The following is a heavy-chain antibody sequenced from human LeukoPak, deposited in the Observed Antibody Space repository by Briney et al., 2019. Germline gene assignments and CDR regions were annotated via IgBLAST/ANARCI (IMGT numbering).Heavy chain of an antibody. Sequence: GRSLRLSCAASGFTFSSYGMHWVRQAPGKGLEWVAVISYDGSNKYYADSVKGRFTISRDNSKNTLYLQMNSLRAEDTAVYYCAKDLRFRLARGSLPNWFDPWGQGTLVTVSS. CDR2: ISYDGSNK. CDR1: GFTFSSYG. D-gene: IGHD6-19*01. CDR3: AKDLRFRLARGSLPNWFDP. J-gene: IGHJ5*02. V-gene: IGHV3-30*18.